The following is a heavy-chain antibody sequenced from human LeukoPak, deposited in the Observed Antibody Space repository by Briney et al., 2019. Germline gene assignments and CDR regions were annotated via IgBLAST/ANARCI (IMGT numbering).Heavy chain of an antibody. CDR2: INHSGST. V-gene: IGHV4-34*01. CDR1: GGSFSGYY. D-gene: IGHD3-22*01. J-gene: IGHJ4*02. Sequence: SETLSLTCAVYGGSFSGYYWSWIRQPPGKGLEWIGEINHSGSTNYNPSLKSRVTISVDTSKSQFSLKLSSVTAADTAVYYCARLGSGHARYYDSSGYYYRDYWGQGTLVTVSS. CDR3: ARLGSGHARYYDSSGYYYRDY.